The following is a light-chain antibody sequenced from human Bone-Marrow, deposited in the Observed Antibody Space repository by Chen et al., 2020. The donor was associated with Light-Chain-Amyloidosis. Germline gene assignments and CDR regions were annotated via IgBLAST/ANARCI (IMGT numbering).Light chain of an antibody. J-gene: IGKJ4*01. CDR2: GSS. V-gene: IGKV3-20*01. Sequence: EIVLTQSPGTLSLSPGEGANLSCRASQTISSNYLTWYQQKFGQAPRLLIYGSSSRATGIPDRFTGSGSGTDFTLNINRLEPEDFEMYYCQQYGTSPLTFGGGTKVEIK. CDR1: QTISSNY. CDR3: QQYGTSPLT.